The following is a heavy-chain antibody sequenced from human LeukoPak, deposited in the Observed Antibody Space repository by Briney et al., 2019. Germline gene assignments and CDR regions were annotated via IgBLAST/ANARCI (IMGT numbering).Heavy chain of an antibody. CDR2: ISYDGSNK. CDR1: GFTFSSYG. J-gene: IGHJ4*02. Sequence: GGSLRLSCAASGFTFSSYGMHWVRQAPGKGLEWVAVISYDGSNKYYADSVKGRFTISRGNSKNTLYLQMNSLRAEDTAVYYCAKGVQLRFEYYFDYWGQGTLVTVSS. V-gene: IGHV3-30*18. CDR3: AKGVQLRFEYYFDY. D-gene: IGHD5-18*01.